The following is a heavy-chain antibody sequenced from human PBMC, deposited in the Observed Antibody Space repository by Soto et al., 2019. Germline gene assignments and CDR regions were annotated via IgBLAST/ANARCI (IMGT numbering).Heavy chain of an antibody. D-gene: IGHD3-3*01. CDR1: GGSLSSYY. Sequence: SETLSLTCTVSGGSLSSYYWTWIRQPPGKGLEWIGYIYYSGSTNYNPSLKSRVTISVDTSKNQFSLKLSSVTAADTAVYYCARGDPYYDFWSGSNWFDPWGQGTLVTVSS. CDR2: IYYSGST. CDR3: ARGDPYYDFWSGSNWFDP. J-gene: IGHJ5*02. V-gene: IGHV4-59*01.